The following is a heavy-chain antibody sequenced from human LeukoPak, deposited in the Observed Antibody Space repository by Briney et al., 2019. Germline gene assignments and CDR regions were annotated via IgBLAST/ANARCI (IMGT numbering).Heavy chain of an antibody. J-gene: IGHJ5*02. CDR2: IFHTGST. CDR3: ARALSYYDILTGNPKGFGP. D-gene: IGHD3-9*01. V-gene: IGHV4-38-2*02. Sequence: SETLSLTCTVSGDSISSGNYWGWIRQPPGKGLEWIGSIFHTGSTYFNLSLKSRVTISVDTSKNQFSLRLSSVTAADTAVYYCARALSYYDILTGNPKGFGPWGQGTLVTVSS. CDR1: GDSISSGNY.